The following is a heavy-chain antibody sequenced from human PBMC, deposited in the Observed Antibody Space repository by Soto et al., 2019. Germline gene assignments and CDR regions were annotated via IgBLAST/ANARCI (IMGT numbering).Heavy chain of an antibody. CDR3: AKVLVGGWVHDAFDI. Sequence: QVQLVESGGGVVQPGRSLRLSCAASGFTFSSYGMHWVRQAPGKGLEWVAVISYDGSNKYYADSVKGRFTISRDNSKNTLYLQMNSLRAEDTAVYYCAKVLVGGWVHDAFDIWGQGTMVTVSS. CDR1: GFTFSSYG. J-gene: IGHJ3*02. CDR2: ISYDGSNK. V-gene: IGHV3-30*18. D-gene: IGHD6-19*01.